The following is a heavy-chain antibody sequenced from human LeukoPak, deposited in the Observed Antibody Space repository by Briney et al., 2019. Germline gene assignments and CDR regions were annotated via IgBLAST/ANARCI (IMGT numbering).Heavy chain of an antibody. CDR2: INAGSGNT. CDR1: GYTFTSYA. CDR3: ARAGNGGYSYGVRYYYYYGMDV. Sequence: ASVKVSCKASGYTFTSYAMHWVRQAPGQRLEWMGWINAGSGNTKYSQKFQGRVTITRDTSASTAYMELSSLRSEDTAVYYCARAGNGGYSYGVRYYYYYGMDVWGQGTTVTVSS. V-gene: IGHV1-3*01. J-gene: IGHJ6*02. D-gene: IGHD5-18*01.